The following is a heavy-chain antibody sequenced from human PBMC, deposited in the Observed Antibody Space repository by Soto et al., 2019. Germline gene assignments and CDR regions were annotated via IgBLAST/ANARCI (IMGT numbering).Heavy chain of an antibody. CDR3: ARELPDIVVVVAGASWFDP. J-gene: IGHJ5*02. D-gene: IGHD2-15*01. V-gene: IGHV1-2*02. CDR1: GYTFTGYY. CDR2: INPNSGGT. Sequence: ASVKVSCKASGYTFTGYYMHWVRQASGQGLEWMGWINPNSGGTNYAQKFQGRVTMTRDTSISTAYMELSRLRSDDTAVYYCARELPDIVVVVAGASWFDPWGQGTLVTVSS.